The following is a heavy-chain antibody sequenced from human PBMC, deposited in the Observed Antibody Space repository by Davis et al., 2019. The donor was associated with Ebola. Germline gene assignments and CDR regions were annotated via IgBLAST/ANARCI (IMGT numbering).Heavy chain of an antibody. J-gene: IGHJ6*02. V-gene: IGHV4-39*01. CDR2: FSYGDNTH. D-gene: IGHD1-1*01. Sequence: MPSETLSLTCTVSGASISSRSYYWGWIRQPPGKGLEWVGSFSYGDNTHYYNPSLRSRVTISVDTSRNQFSLKLSSVTAADTAVYYCARQNVYYYGMDVWGQGTTVTVSS. CDR3: ARQNVYYYGMDV. CDR1: GASISSRSYY.